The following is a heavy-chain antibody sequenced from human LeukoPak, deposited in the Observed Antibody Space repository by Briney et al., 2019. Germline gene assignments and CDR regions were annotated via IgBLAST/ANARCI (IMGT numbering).Heavy chain of an antibody. V-gene: IGHV4-39*07. CDR3: ARAADRGWFDP. Sequence: SETLSLTCTVSGGSISSSSYYWGWIRQPPGKGLEWIGSIYYSGSTYYNPSLKSRVTISVDTSKNQFSLKLSSVTAADTAVYYCARAADRGWFDPWGQGTLVTVSS. CDR1: GGSISSSSYY. CDR2: IYYSGST. J-gene: IGHJ5*02.